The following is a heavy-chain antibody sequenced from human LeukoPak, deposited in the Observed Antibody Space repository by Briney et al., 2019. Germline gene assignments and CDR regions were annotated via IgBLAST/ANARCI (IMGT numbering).Heavy chain of an antibody. CDR1: GLTFSDYY. Sequence: GGSLRLSCAASGLTFSDYYMAWIRQAPGKGLEWVSSISGSGTTTYSADSVRGRFTVSRDNAKNSVFLYMNSLRAEDTAVYYCAIQITMIVVVPYFDYWGQGTLVTVSS. V-gene: IGHV3-11*04. CDR3: AIQITMIVVVPYFDY. J-gene: IGHJ4*02. CDR2: ISGSGTTT. D-gene: IGHD3-22*01.